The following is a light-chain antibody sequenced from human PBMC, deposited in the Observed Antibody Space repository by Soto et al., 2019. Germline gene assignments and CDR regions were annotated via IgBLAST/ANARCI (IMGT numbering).Light chain of an antibody. CDR1: QSVSSN. CDR3: QQYNNWLRA. V-gene: IGKV3-15*01. CDR2: GAS. Sequence: EIVMTPSPATLSVSPGERATLSCRASQSVSSNLAWYQQKPVQAPRLLIYGASTRATGIPARFSGSGSGTEFTLTISSLQSEDCAVYYCQQYNNWLRAFGQGTKVEIK. J-gene: IGKJ1*01.